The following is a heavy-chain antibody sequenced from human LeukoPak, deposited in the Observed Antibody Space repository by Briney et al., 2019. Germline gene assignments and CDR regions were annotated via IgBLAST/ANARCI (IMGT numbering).Heavy chain of an antibody. D-gene: IGHD3-3*01. Sequence: GASVKVSCKSSGAMFSNFTISWVRQAPGQGLEWMGRIIPFFGATNYAQKFQGRVSITTDGSTSTAYMELSSLTSEDTAVYYCARETIPILASNHYFDNWGQGTLVTVSS. J-gene: IGHJ4*02. V-gene: IGHV1-69*05. CDR1: GAMFSNFT. CDR3: ARETIPILASNHYFDN. CDR2: IIPFFGAT.